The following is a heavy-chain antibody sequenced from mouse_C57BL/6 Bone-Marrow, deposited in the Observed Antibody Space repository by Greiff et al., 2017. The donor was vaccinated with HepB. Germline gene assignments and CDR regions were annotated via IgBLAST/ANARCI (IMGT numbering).Heavy chain of an antibody. D-gene: IGHD1-1*01. J-gene: IGHJ3*01. CDR1: GYAFTNYL. V-gene: IGHV1-54*01. CDR3: ARHYYGSMAY. Sequence: QVQLKQSGAELVRPGTSVKVSCKASGYAFTNYLIEWVKQRPGQGLEWIGVINPGSGGTNYNEKFKGKATLTADKSSSTAYMQLSSLTSEDSAVYFCARHYYGSMAYWGQGTLVTVSA. CDR2: INPGSGGT.